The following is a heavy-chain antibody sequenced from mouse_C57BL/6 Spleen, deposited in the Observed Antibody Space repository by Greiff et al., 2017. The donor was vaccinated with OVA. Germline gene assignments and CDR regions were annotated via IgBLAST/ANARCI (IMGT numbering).Heavy chain of an antibody. V-gene: IGHV5-4*01. CDR3: ARAWGYFDY. CDR2: ISDGGSYT. D-gene: IGHD4-1*01. Sequence: EVHLVESGGGLVKPGGSLKLSCAASGFTFSSYAMSWVRQTPEKRLEWVATISDGGSYTYYPDNVKGRFTISRDNAKNNLYLQMSHLKSEDTAMYYCARAWGYFDYWGQGTTLTVSS. CDR1: GFTFSSYA. J-gene: IGHJ2*01.